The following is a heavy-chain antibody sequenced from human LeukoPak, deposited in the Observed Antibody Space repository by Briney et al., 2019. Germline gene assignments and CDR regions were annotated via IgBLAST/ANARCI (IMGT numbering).Heavy chain of an antibody. J-gene: IGHJ6*03. CDR2: IYYSGST. D-gene: IGHD2-21*01. V-gene: IGHV4-59*12. CDR1: GGSISSYY. Sequence: SETLSLTCTVSGGSISSYYWSWVRQPPGKGLEWIGYIYYSGSTNYNPSLKSRVTISVDTSKNQFSLKLSSVTAADTAVYYCAREDAYCGGDCYYPDYYYYMDVWGKGTTVTVSS. CDR3: AREDAYCGGDCYYPDYYYYMDV.